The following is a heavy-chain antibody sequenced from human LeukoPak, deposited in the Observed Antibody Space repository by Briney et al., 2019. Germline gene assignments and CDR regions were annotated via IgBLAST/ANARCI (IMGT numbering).Heavy chain of an antibody. CDR2: IYYSGCT. D-gene: IGHD2-2*01. V-gene: IGHV4-39*07. J-gene: IGHJ4*02. CDR1: CGSITSNTYF. Sequence: PSETLSLTCIVSCGSITSNTYFWDWIRQTPGKGLEWLGSIYYSGCTYYNPSLKSRVTISLDTSKNQFSLKLSSVTAADTAMYYCARVKRMYQLLKPLHETPSHYFDYWGQGTLVTVSS. CDR3: ARVKRMYQLLKPLHETPSHYFDY.